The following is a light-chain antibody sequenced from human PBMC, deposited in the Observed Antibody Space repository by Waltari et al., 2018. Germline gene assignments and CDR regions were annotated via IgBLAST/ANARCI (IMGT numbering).Light chain of an antibody. CDR2: DVT. V-gene: IGLV2-14*01. J-gene: IGLJ3*02. CDR1: SSDVGGYNY. CDR3: SSFTSSSTLRV. Sequence: QSALTQPASVSGSPGQSITISCTVTSSDVGGYNYVPWYQQHPGKAPKLMIYDVTKRPSGVSTRFSGSKSGNTASLTISGLQAEDEADYYCSSFTSSSTLRVFGGGTKLTVL.